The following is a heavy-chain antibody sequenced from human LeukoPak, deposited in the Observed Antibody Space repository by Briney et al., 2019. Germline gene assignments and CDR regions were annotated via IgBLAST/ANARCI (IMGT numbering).Heavy chain of an antibody. V-gene: IGHV5-51*01. CDR1: GYTFNNYW. CDR2: IDPGDSDI. D-gene: IGHD6-13*01. CDR3: ARSKELYSSNWYGDY. J-gene: IGHJ4*02. Sequence: GESLKISWKASGYTFNNYWIGWVRQMPGKGLEWMGIIDPGDSDIRYGPSFQGQVTISADKSISTAYLQWSSLKASDTAMYYCARSKELYSSNWYGDYWGQGTLVTVSS.